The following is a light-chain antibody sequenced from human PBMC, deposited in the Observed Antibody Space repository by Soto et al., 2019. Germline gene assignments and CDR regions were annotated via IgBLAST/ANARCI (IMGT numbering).Light chain of an antibody. CDR3: QQYGSSLT. V-gene: IGKV3-11*01. CDR1: QSVTYN. J-gene: IGKJ1*01. Sequence: EIVLTQSPATLSLSPGERATLSCRASQSVTYNLAWYQQKPGQAPRLLIYDAANRATGIPARFSGRGSGTDFTLTIVSLEPEDSAVYYCQQYGSSLTFGQGTKVEIK. CDR2: DAA.